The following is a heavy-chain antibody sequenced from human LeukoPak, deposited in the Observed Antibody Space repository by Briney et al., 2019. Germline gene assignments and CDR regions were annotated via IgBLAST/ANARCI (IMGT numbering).Heavy chain of an antibody. CDR2: IYYSGST. J-gene: IGHJ4*02. CDR3: ARAHYGGNPRPFDY. D-gene: IGHD4-23*01. V-gene: IGHV4-59*12. CDR1: GGSISSYY. Sequence: SETLSLTCTVSGGSISSYYWSWIRQPPGKGLEWIGYIYYSGSTNYNPSLKSRVTISVDTSKNQFSLKLSSVTAADTAVYYCARAHYGGNPRPFDYWGQGTLVTVSS.